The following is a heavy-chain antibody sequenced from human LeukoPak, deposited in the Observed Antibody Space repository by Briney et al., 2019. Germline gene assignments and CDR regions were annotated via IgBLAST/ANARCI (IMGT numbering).Heavy chain of an antibody. CDR2: ISYDGSNK. J-gene: IGHJ4*02. CDR1: GFTFSSYA. CDR3: AKGLRGLGAAVFDY. D-gene: IGHD1-26*01. V-gene: IGHV3-30*04. Sequence: GGPLRLSCAASGFTFSSYAMHWVRQAPGKGLEWVAVISYDGSNKYYADSVKGRFSISRDNSKNSMYLQMNSLRAEDTALYYCAKGLRGLGAAVFDYWGQGTLVTVSS.